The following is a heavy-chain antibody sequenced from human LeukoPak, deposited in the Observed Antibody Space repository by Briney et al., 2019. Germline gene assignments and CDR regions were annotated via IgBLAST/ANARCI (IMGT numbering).Heavy chain of an antibody. J-gene: IGHJ4*02. CDR2: IYYSGST. D-gene: IGHD6-19*01. V-gene: IGHV4-59*11. CDR3: ARADLAVAGYFDY. CDR1: GGSISSHY. Sequence: SETLSLTCTVSGGSISSHYWSWIRQPPGKGLEWIGYIYYSGSTNYNPSLKSRVTISVDTSKNQFSLKLSSVTAADTAVYYCARADLAVAGYFDYWGQGTLVTVSS.